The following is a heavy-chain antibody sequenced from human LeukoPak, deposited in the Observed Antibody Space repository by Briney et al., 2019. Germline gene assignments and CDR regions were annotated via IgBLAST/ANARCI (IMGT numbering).Heavy chain of an antibody. CDR2: ISSSSSYI. D-gene: IGHD5-12*01. V-gene: IGHV3-21*01. Sequence: GGSLRLSCAASGFTFSSYSMNWVRQAPGKGLEWVSSISSSSSYIYYADSVKGRFTISRDNAKNSLFLQMNSLRAEDTAVYYCARDGSRYSGYGDFDYWGQGTLVTVSS. CDR1: GFTFSSYS. CDR3: ARDGSRYSGYGDFDY. J-gene: IGHJ4*02.